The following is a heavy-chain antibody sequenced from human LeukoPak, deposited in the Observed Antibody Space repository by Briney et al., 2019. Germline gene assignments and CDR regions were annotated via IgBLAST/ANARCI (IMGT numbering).Heavy chain of an antibody. D-gene: IGHD2-2*02. CDR3: ARDQYVYPGHHGYFDY. CDR2: ITASGNST. Sequence: GGSLRLSCAASGFTFSSYSMNWVRHAPGKGLEWVSTITASGNSTYYADSVRGRFTISRDNSKNTLYLQMNSLRAEDTAVYYCARDQYVYPGHHGYFDYWGQGALVTVSS. CDR1: GFTFSSYS. J-gene: IGHJ4*02. V-gene: IGHV3-23*01.